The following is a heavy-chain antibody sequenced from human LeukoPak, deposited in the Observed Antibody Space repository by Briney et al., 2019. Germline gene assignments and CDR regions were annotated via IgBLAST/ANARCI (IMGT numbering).Heavy chain of an antibody. J-gene: IGHJ4*02. CDR2: IYYSGST. D-gene: IGHD3-22*01. CDR3: ARLISGYYYANFDY. Sequence: SETLSLTCTVSGGSISSSSYYWGWIRQPPGKGLEWIGSIYYSGSTYYNPSLKSRVTISVDTSKNQFSLKLSSVTAADTAVYYCARLISGYYYANFDYWGQGTLVTVSS. CDR1: GGSISSSSYY. V-gene: IGHV4-39*01.